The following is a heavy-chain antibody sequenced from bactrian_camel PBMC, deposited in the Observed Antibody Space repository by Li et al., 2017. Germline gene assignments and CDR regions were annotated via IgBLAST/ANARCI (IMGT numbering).Heavy chain of an antibody. Sequence: QLVESGGGSVQAGGSLRVSCVISGVASESYCIGWFRQAPGKEREAVASLYTTGGSIYYADAVKGRFTISRDNAENTLFLQMNNLKPEDTSMYYCAYDHRICSVIDARDKFNYWGQGTQVTVS. D-gene: IGHD1*01. CDR3: AYDHRICSVIDARDKFNY. CDR2: LYTTGGSI. V-gene: IGHV3S28*01. J-gene: IGHJ4*01. CDR1: GVASESYC.